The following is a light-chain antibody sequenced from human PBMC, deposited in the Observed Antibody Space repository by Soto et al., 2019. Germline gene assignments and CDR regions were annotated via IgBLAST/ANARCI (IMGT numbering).Light chain of an antibody. CDR1: QSVSSN. CDR2: GAS. CDR3: QHFGGTTFT. J-gene: IGKJ5*01. Sequence: EIVMAQSPATLSVSPGERATLSCLASQSVSSNLAWYQQKRGQAPRLLIYGASTRATGIPDRFSGSGSGTHFTLTISRLEPGDFAVYYCQHFGGTTFTFGQGTRLEIK. V-gene: IGKV3D-15*01.